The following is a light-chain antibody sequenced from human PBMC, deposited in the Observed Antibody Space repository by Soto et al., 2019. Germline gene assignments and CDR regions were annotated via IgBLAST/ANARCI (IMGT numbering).Light chain of an antibody. J-gene: IGLJ1*01. CDR1: SRDADSYHY. V-gene: IGLV2-14*03. Sequence: QSALTQPASVSGSPGQSITIYWTGTSRDADSYHYVSWYQHHPGKAPKLMIFDVSNRPSGVSNRFSGSKSGNTASLTISGLQPEDEADYYCSSYTTSNTRQIVFGTGTKVTVL. CDR2: DVS. CDR3: SSYTTSNTRQIV.